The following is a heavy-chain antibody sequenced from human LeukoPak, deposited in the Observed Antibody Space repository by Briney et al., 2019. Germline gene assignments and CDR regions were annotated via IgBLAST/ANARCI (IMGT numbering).Heavy chain of an antibody. D-gene: IGHD3-22*01. V-gene: IGHV3-53*01. J-gene: IGHJ4*02. CDR1: GFTVSSNY. CDR3: ARGGFIYDSSGPHFDY. Sequence: GGSLRLSCAASGFTVSSNYMSWVRQAPGKGLEWVSVIYSGGSTYYADSVKGGFTISRDNSKNTLYLQMNSLRAEDTAVYYCARGGFIYDSSGPHFDYWGQGTLVTVSS. CDR2: IYSGGST.